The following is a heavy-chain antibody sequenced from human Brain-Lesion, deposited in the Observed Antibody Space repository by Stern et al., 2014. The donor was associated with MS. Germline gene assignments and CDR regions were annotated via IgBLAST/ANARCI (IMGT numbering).Heavy chain of an antibody. CDR3: ARGFYGSGRPQKGMDV. CDR1: GYTFTGYY. J-gene: IGHJ6*02. V-gene: IGHV1-2*02. Sequence: QVQLVQSGAEVKKPGASVKVSCKASGYTFTGYYMYWVRQAPGQGLEWMGGINPNSGGTHYAKKFKGRVTMTRDTSITTAYMELGRLRSDDTAVYYCARGFYGSGRPQKGMDVWGQGTTVTVSS. CDR2: INPNSGGT. D-gene: IGHD3-10*01.